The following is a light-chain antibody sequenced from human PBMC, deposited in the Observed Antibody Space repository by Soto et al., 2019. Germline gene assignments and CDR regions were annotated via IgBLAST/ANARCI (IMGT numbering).Light chain of an antibody. J-gene: IGLJ3*02. CDR1: SSNIGAGYD. V-gene: IGLV1-40*01. CDR3: QSYDSSLRGWV. CDR2: GNS. Sequence: QSVLTQPPSVSGAPGQRVTISCTGSSSNIGAGYDVHWYQQLPGTAPKLLIYGNSNRPSGVPDRFSGSKSGTSASLAITGLQAEDEVDYSCQSYDSSLRGWVFGGGTKLTVL.